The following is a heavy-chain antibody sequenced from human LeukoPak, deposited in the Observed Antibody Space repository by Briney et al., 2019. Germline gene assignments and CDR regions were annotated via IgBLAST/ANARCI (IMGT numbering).Heavy chain of an antibody. J-gene: IGHJ4*02. CDR1: GFTFSSYA. Sequence: GGSLRLSCAASGFTFSSYAMHWVRQAPGKGLEWVAVISYDGSNKYYADSVKGRFTISRDNSKNTLYLQMNSPRAEDTAVYYCARGGSYYYDSSGYLNYWGQGTLVTVSS. CDR3: ARGGSYYYDSSGYLNY. D-gene: IGHD3-22*01. V-gene: IGHV3-30-3*01. CDR2: ISYDGSNK.